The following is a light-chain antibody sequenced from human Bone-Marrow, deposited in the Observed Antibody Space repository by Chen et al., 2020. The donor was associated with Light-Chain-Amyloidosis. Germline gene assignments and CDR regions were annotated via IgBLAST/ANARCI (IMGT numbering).Light chain of an antibody. CDR2: EVN. J-gene: IGLJ1*01. CDR3: CSYAGSNTYV. Sequence: QPALTQPASVSGSPGQSITLPCTGTSSDVGSFNLVSWYQQHPGKAPKLMIYEVNKRPSGVSNRFSGSKSGNTASLTISGLQAEDEADYYCCSYAGSNTYVFGTETKVTVL. V-gene: IGLV2-23*02. CDR1: SSDVGSFNL.